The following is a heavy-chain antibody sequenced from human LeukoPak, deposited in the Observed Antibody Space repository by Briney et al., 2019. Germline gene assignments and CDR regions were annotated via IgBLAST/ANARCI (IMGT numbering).Heavy chain of an antibody. V-gene: IGHV4-39*01. CDR2: IYYSGNT. Sequence: NPSETLSLTCTVSGGSISSSSYYWGWIRQPPGKGLEWIGSIYYSGNTYYKPSLQSRVIISVDTSKNQFSLKTRSVTAADTAVYYCAKMTGSYSHPFDYWGQGTLVTVSS. J-gene: IGHJ4*02. D-gene: IGHD1-26*01. CDR3: AKMTGSYSHPFDY. CDR1: GGSISSSSYY.